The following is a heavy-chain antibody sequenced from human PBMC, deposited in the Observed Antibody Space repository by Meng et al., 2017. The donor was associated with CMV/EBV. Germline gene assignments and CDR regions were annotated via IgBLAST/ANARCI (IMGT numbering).Heavy chain of an antibody. J-gene: IGHJ6*02. CDR3: AKDRHYGDSQYFYGLGV. Sequence: LKISCAASGFTFSSYAMTWVRQAPGKRLEWVSVIYSDGINTYYADSVKGRFTIYRDDSKNMLYLQMNSLRVEDTAVYYCAKDRHYGDSQYFYGLGVWGQGTTVTVSS. D-gene: IGHD4-17*01. CDR1: GFTFSSYA. V-gene: IGHV3-23*03. CDR2: IYSDGINT.